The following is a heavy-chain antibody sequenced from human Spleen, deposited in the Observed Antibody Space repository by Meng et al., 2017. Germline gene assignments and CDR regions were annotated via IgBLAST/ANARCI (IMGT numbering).Heavy chain of an antibody. CDR1: GGSISSGGYY. D-gene: IGHD4-11*01. Sequence: QVQLQESGPGLVKPSQTLSLTCTVSGGSISSGGYYWSWIRQPPGKGLEWIGEINHSGSTNYNPSLESRATISVDTSQNNLSLKLSFVTAADSAVYYCARGPTTMAHDFDYWGQGTLVTVSS. CDR2: INHSGST. J-gene: IGHJ4*02. CDR3: ARGPTTMAHDFDY. V-gene: IGHV4-31*03.